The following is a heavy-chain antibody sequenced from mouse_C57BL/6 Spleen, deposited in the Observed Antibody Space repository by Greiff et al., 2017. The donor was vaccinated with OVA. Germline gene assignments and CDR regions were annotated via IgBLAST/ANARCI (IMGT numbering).Heavy chain of an antibody. Sequence: EVQLQQSGPELVKPGASVKISCKASGYTFTDYYMNWVKQSHGKSLEWIGDINPNNGGTSYNQKFKGKATLTVDKSSSTAYMALRSLTSEDSAVYYCARRYYYGSSIYYYAMDYWGQGTSVTVSS. J-gene: IGHJ4*01. CDR2: INPNNGGT. D-gene: IGHD1-1*01. CDR3: ARRYYYGSSIYYYAMDY. V-gene: IGHV1-26*01. CDR1: GYTFTDYY.